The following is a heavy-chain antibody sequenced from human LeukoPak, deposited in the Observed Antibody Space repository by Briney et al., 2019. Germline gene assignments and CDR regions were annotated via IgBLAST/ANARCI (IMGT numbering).Heavy chain of an antibody. CDR2: IVGNGGDI. CDR1: GFDFPTYA. CDR3: ARVALGWLTLLGPLLD. Sequence: GGSLRLSCTASGFDFPTYAMNWVRQAPGKGLEWVSVIVGNGGDIDYAESVKGRFTISRDNSKNTLYLQMNSLRAEDTAVYYCARVALGWLTLLGPLLDWGQGTLVTVSS. D-gene: IGHD3-3*01. J-gene: IGHJ4*02. V-gene: IGHV3-23*01.